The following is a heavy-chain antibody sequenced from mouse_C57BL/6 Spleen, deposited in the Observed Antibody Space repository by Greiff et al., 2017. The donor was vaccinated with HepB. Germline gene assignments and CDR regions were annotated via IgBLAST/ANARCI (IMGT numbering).Heavy chain of an antibody. D-gene: IGHD1-1*01. CDR3: ARGGYYGSRIWYFDV. CDR2: IYPGDGDT. V-gene: IGHV1-80*01. Sequence: VQLQQSGAELVKPGASVKISCKASGYAFSSYWMNWVKQRPGKGLEWIGQIYPGDGDTNYNGKFKGKATLTADKSSSTAYMQLSSLTSEDSAVYFCARGGYYGSRIWYFDVWGTGTTVTVSS. J-gene: IGHJ1*03. CDR1: GYAFSSYW.